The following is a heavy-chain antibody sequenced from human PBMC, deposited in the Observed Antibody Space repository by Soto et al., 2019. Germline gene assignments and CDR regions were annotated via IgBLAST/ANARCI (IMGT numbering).Heavy chain of an antibody. CDR1: GFSLSTSGVG. CDR3: AHRRVSAPFDY. D-gene: IGHD3-3*01. V-gene: IGHV2-5*02. J-gene: IGHJ4*02. CDR2: IYWDDEK. Sequence: QITLKESGPTLVKPTQTLTLTCTFSGFSLSTSGVGVGWIRQPPGKALKWLALIYWDDEKRYSPSLESRLTITKDPSKNQVVLTMTNMDPVDTATYYCAHRRVSAPFDYWGQGTLVTVSS.